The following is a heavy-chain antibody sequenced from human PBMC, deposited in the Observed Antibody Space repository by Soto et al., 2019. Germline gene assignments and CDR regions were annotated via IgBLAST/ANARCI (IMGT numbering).Heavy chain of an antibody. Sequence: ASVKVSCKASGYTFTSYYMHWVRQAHGQGLEWMGIINPSGGSTSYAQKFQGRVTMTRDTSTSTVYMELSSLRSEDTAVYYCARDGVISSSSKFNLGYYYYYYMDVWGKGTTVTVSS. J-gene: IGHJ6*03. D-gene: IGHD6-6*01. CDR2: INPSGGST. CDR3: ARDGVISSSSKFNLGYYYYYYMDV. CDR1: GYTFTSYY. V-gene: IGHV1-46*03.